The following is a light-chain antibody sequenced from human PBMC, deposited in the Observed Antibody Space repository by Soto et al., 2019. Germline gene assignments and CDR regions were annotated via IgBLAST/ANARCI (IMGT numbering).Light chain of an antibody. CDR3: AAWDDSLSGWV. V-gene: IGLV2-14*01. Sequence: QSVLTQPASVSGSPGQSITISCSGTSSDVGGYKYVSWYQQHPGKAPKLMIYEVSNRPSGVSDRFSGSKSGTSASLAISGLRSEDEADYYCAAWDDSLSGWVFGGGTKLTVL. J-gene: IGLJ3*02. CDR2: EVS. CDR1: SSDVGGYKY.